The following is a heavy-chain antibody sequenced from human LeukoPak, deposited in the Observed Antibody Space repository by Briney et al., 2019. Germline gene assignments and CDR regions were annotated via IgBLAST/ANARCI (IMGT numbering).Heavy chain of an antibody. CDR2: ISGSGGST. V-gene: IGHV3-23*01. J-gene: IGHJ4*02. CDR1: GFTFSSYA. D-gene: IGHD5-18*01. Sequence: TGGSLRLSCAASGFTFSSYAMSWVRQAPGKGLEWVSAISGSGGSTYYADSVKGRFTISRDNSMNTPYLQMNSLRAEDTAVYYCAKDQANTAMVFDYWGQGTLVTVSS. CDR3: AKDQANTAMVFDY.